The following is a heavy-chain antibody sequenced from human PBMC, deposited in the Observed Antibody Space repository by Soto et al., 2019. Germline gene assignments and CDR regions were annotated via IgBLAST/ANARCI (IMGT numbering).Heavy chain of an antibody. CDR1: GGSFSGYY. CDR2: INHSGST. J-gene: IGHJ4*02. Sequence: SETLSLTCAVYGGSFSGYYWSWIRQPPGKGLEWIGEINHSGSTNYNPSLKSRVTISVDTSKNQFSLKLSSVTAADTAVYYCARLYSSSSLTYFDYWGQGTLVTVSS. CDR3: ARLYSSSSLTYFDY. D-gene: IGHD6-6*01. V-gene: IGHV4-34*01.